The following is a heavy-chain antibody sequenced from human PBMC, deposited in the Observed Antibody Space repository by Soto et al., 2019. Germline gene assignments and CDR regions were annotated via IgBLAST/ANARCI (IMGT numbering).Heavy chain of an antibody. V-gene: IGHV1-3*01. J-gene: IGHJ5*02. CDR2: INAANGDT. CDR1: GYTFTSYG. Sequence: ASVKVSCKASGYTFTSYGIHWVRQAPGQRLEWMGWINAANGDTKYSPKFQGRVTITRDTSASTAYMELSSLRSEDTAVYYCVRRHVSATGIDWSDPWGQGTLVTTSS. CDR3: VRRHVSATGIDWSDP. D-gene: IGHD6-13*01.